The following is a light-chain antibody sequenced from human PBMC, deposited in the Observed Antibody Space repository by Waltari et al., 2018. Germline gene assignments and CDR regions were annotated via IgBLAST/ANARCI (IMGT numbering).Light chain of an antibody. J-gene: IGKJ4*01. CDR3: QQYYSPPLT. Sequence: DIVMTQSPDSLAVSLGERATINCKSSQNLLYTSNNKNFLAWYQQRPGHPLKLLIYWASTRESGGPDRFRGNGSWTDFTLTITALQAEDVAVYYCQQYYSPPLTFGGGTKVEIK. CDR2: WAS. CDR1: QNLLYTSNNKNF. V-gene: IGKV4-1*01.